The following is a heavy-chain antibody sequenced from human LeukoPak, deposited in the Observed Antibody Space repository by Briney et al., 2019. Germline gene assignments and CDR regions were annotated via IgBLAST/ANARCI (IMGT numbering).Heavy chain of an antibody. V-gene: IGHV3-7*03. CDR2: IKQDGSEK. D-gene: IGHD3-3*01. CDR1: GLTFSSCW. Sequence: GGSLRLSCAASGLTFSSCWMNWVRQAPGKGLEWVANIKQDGSEKYYVDSVKGRFTISRDSAKSSLFLQMNNLRAEDTAVYYCARGRGLGVVSPYFDYWGQGTLVTVSS. CDR3: ARGRGLGVVSPYFDY. J-gene: IGHJ4*02.